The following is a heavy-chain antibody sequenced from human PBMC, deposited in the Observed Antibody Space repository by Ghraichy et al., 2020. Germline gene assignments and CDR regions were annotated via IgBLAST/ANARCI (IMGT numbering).Heavy chain of an antibody. V-gene: IGHV3-33*01. J-gene: IGHJ4*02. CDR3: ARGASYCSSTTCTPFDY. Sequence: GESLNISCEASGFTFSTYGIHWVRQAPGKGLEWVAVIWFDETYKYYADSVEGRFSISRDNSKNTVYLQMHSLRAEDTAVYYCARGASYCSSTTCTPFDYWGQGTRLTVSP. CDR1: GFTFSTYG. CDR2: IWFDETYK. D-gene: IGHD2-2*01.